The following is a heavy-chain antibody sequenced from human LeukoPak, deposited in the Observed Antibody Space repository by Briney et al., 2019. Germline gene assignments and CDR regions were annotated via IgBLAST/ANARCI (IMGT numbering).Heavy chain of an antibody. CDR3: ARGSRDGYNAYYFDY. J-gene: IGHJ4*02. CDR2: ISYDGSNK. D-gene: IGHD5-24*01. Sequence: GRSLRLSCGASGFTFSSYAMHWVRQAPGKGLQWVAVISYDGSNKYYADSVKGRFTISRDNAKNTLYLQMNSLRAEDTAVYYCARGSRDGYNAYYFDYWGQGTLVTVSS. V-gene: IGHV3-30*01. CDR1: GFTFSSYA.